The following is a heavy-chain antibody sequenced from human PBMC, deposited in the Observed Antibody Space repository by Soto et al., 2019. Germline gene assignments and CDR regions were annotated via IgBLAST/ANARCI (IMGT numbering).Heavy chain of an antibody. V-gene: IGHV1-58*01. CDR3: ARAPGYSYGYN. CDR2: IVVGSGNT. CDR1: RFTFYISV. D-gene: IGHD5-18*01. Sequence: SAKVSRTSSRFTFYISVVAVVRKTRGQSVERIGWIVVGSGNTNYAQKFQERVTITRDTSSSTAYMELSSLRSEDTAVYYCARAPGYSYGYNWGQGTLVTVSS. J-gene: IGHJ4*02.